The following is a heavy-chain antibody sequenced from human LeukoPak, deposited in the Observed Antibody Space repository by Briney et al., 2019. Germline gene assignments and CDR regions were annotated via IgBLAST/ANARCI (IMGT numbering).Heavy chain of an antibody. V-gene: IGHV1-69*04. D-gene: IGHD3-22*01. CDR1: GGTFSSYA. Sequence: ASVKVSCKASGGTFSSYAISWVRQAPGQGLEWMGRIIPILGIANYAQKFQGRVTITADKSTSTAYMELSSLRSEDTAVYYCARDDCYDSSGYRLYGWGQGTLVTVSS. J-gene: IGHJ4*02. CDR2: IIPILGIA. CDR3: ARDDCYDSSGYRLYG.